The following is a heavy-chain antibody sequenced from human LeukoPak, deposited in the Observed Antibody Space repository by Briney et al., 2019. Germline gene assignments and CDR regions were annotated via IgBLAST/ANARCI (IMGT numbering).Heavy chain of an antibody. CDR1: GFTFSSYS. J-gene: IGHJ4*02. V-gene: IGHV3-21*01. Sequence: GGSLRLSCAASGFTFSSYSINWVRQAPGKGLEWVSCISTSSDYIYYAASVKGRFTISRDNAKNSLYLQMNSLRAEDTAVYYCAKDSPYGSGNYWGQGTLVTVSS. D-gene: IGHD3-10*01. CDR3: AKDSPYGSGNY. CDR2: ISTSSDYI.